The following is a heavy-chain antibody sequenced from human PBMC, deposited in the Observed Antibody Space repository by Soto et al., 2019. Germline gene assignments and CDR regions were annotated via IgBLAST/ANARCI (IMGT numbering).Heavy chain of an antibody. CDR3: AREMGACSDSSCYPGPYDS. D-gene: IGHD3-16*01. Sequence: GGSLRLSCAASGFTFTSYSMNWVRQAPGQGLGWVSYITSKSTTIKYADSVKGRFTVSRDNAKNSLYLQLNSLGDEDTAVYYCAREMGACSDSSCYPGPYDSWGQGTLVTVSS. CDR1: GFTFTSYS. CDR2: ITSKSTTI. V-gene: IGHV3-48*02. J-gene: IGHJ5*02.